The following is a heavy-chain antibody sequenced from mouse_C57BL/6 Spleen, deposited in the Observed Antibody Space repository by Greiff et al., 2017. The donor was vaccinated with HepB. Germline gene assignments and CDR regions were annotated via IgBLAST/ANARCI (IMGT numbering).Heavy chain of an antibody. V-gene: IGHV3-6*01. Sequence: DVQLQESGPGLVKPSQSLSLTCSVTGYSITSGYYWNWIRQFPGNKLEWMGYISYDGSNNYNPSLKNRISITRDTSKNQFFLKLNSVTTEDTATYYCARDRDGYYVRYFDYWGQGTTLTVSS. CDR1: GYSITSGYY. CDR3: ARDRDGYYVRYFDY. J-gene: IGHJ2*01. CDR2: ISYDGSN. D-gene: IGHD2-3*01.